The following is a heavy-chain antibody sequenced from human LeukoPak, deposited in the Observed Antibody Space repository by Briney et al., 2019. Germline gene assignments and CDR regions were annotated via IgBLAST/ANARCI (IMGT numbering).Heavy chain of an antibody. D-gene: IGHD6-6*01. CDR1: GFTFSTYW. Sequence: PPGGSLRLSCAASGFTFSTYWIHWVRQAPGKGLVWVSRISPDGSSTTYADSVKDRFIISRDNAQNTVYLQMSSLRVEDTAVYYCAREYSSSSGRAFDYWGQGTLVTAPS. J-gene: IGHJ4*02. CDR3: AREYSSSSGRAFDY. V-gene: IGHV3-74*01. CDR2: ISPDGSST.